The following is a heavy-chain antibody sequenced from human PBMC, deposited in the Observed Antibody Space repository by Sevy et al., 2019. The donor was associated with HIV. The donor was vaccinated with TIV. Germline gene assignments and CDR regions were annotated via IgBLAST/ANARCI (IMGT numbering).Heavy chain of an antibody. CDR2: IKQDGSEK. V-gene: IGHV3-7*01. Sequence: GGSLRLSCAASAFTFSSYWMSWVRQAPGKGLEWVANIKQDGSEKYYVDSVKGRFTISRDNAKNSLYLQMNSLRAEDTAVYYCARVWRAAFDYWGQGTLVTVS. J-gene: IGHJ4*02. D-gene: IGHD6-13*01. CDR1: AFTFSSYW. CDR3: ARVWRAAFDY.